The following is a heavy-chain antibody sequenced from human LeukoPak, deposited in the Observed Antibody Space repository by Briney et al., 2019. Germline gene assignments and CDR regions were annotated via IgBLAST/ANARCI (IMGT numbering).Heavy chain of an antibody. Sequence: GGSLRLSCAASGFTFSSYAMGWVRQAPGKGLEWVSAISGSGGSTYYADSVKGRFTISRDNSKNTLYLQMNSLRAEDTAVYYCANVHESGPDDYGDYFDYWGRGTLVTVSS. J-gene: IGHJ4*02. V-gene: IGHV3-23*01. CDR3: ANVHESGPDDYGDYFDY. CDR1: GFTFSSYA. CDR2: ISGSGGST. D-gene: IGHD4-17*01.